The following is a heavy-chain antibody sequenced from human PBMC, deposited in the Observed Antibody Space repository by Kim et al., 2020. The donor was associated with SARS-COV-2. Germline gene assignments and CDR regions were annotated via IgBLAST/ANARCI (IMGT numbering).Heavy chain of an antibody. V-gene: IGHV3-9*01. D-gene: IGHD2-21*02. Sequence: DTVKGRFTITRHNAKNTLYLAMNSLRAEDSALYYCAKDIRRLYYYYMDVWGKGTTVTVSS. J-gene: IGHJ6*03. CDR3: AKDIRRLYYYYMDV.